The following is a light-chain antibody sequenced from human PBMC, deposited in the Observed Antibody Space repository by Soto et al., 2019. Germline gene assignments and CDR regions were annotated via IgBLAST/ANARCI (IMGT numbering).Light chain of an antibody. CDR1: QSISSW. J-gene: IGKJ1*01. CDR3: QQHSWYSWT. Sequence: IPRTQSPATLSASVGDRVTITCRASQSISSWLAWYHQKPGKAPKLLIYKASNLESGVPSRFSGSGSGTEFTLSISSLQPDDSATYYCQQHSWYSWTFGQGTKVDIK. CDR2: KAS. V-gene: IGKV1-5*03.